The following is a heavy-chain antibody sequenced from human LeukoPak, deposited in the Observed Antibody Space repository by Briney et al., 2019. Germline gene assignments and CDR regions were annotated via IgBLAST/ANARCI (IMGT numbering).Heavy chain of an antibody. D-gene: IGHD2-2*01. J-gene: IGHJ5*02. CDR3: AKQATASCYASLDH. CDR2: ISGSDGSA. Sequence: GGSLRLSCAASGFTFDDYAMHWVRQAPGRGLEWVSAISGSDGSAYYVNSVKGRFTISRDNSKNTLNLLMNSLRADDTAVYYCAKQATASCYASLDHWGQGTLVTVSS. V-gene: IGHV3-23*01. CDR1: GFTFDDYA.